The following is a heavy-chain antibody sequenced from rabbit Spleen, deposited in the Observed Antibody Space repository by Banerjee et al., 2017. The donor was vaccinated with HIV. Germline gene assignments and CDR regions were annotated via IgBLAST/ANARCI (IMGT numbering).Heavy chain of an antibody. D-gene: IGHD4-2*01. J-gene: IGHJ4*01. Sequence: EQLVESGGGLVQPEASLTLTCKASGFSFSSRYYMCWVRQAPGKGLEWIACIYAGSSGDTYYANWAKGRFTISKTSSPTVTLQMTSLTAADTATYFCARDAAGREDFNLWGPGTLVTVS. CDR2: IYAGSSGDT. V-gene: IGHV1S45*01. CDR1: GFSFSSRYY. CDR3: ARDAAGREDFNL.